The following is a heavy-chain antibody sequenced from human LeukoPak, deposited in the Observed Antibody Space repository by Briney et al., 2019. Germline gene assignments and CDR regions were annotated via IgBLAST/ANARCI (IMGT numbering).Heavy chain of an antibody. J-gene: IGHJ6*03. CDR1: GFTFSNHE. CDR3: ARGPRRYMDV. Sequence: PGGSLRLSCTASGFTFSNHEMNWVRQAPGKGLEWISYISSSGRTIYYADSVKGRFTISRDNTKNSLYLQTNSLRAEDTAVYYCARGPRRYMDVWGKGTTVTVSS. V-gene: IGHV3-48*03. CDR2: ISSSGRTI.